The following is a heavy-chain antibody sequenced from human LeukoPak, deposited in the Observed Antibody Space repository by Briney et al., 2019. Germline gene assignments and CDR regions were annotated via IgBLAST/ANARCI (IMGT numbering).Heavy chain of an antibody. J-gene: IGHJ6*02. CDR3: ARHVRAAGTAHYYYGMDV. V-gene: IGHV4-61*01. CDR1: GGSVSSGSYY. D-gene: IGHD6-13*01. Sequence: PSETLSLTCTVSGGSVSSGSYYWSWIRQPPWKGLECIGYIYYSGSTNYNPSLKSRVTISVDTSKNQFSLKLSSVTAADTAVYYCARHVRAAGTAHYYYGMDVWGQGTTVTVSS. CDR2: IYYSGST.